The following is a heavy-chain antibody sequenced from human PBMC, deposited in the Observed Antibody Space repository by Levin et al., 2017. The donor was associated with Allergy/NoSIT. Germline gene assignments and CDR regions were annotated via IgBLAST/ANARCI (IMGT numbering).Heavy chain of an antibody. CDR2: IRSTAYNYAT. J-gene: IGHJ4*02. V-gene: IGHV3-73*01. CDR1: GFTFSDSA. CDR3: ATRGDTSGWFYY. Sequence: GGSLRLSCATSGFTFSDSAMHWVRQASGKGLEWVGRIRSTAYNYATSYAASVTGRFTISRDASKNTAYLQMHSLKTEDTAVYYCATRGDTSGWFYYWGQGTLVTVSS. D-gene: IGHD6-19*01.